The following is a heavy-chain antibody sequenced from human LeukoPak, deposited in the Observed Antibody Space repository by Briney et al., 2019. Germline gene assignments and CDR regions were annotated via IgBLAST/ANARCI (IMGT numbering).Heavy chain of an antibody. Sequence: PGGSLRLSCAASGFTFSSYAMRWVRQAPGKGLEWVSAISGSGGSTYYADSVKGRFTISRDNSKNTLYLQMNSLRAEDTAVYYCAKTPSSIWFGIDYWGQGTLVTVSS. CDR1: GFTFSSYA. CDR2: ISGSGGST. V-gene: IGHV3-23*01. J-gene: IGHJ4*02. CDR3: AKTPSSIWFGIDY. D-gene: IGHD3-10*01.